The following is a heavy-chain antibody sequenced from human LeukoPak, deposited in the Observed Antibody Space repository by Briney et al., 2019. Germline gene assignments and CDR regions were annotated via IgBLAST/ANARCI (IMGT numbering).Heavy chain of an antibody. Sequence: PGGSLRLSCAASGFTFSTYGMTWVRQAPGKGLEWVSAISGSAATTFYADSVKGRFTISRDNSKNTLYLQMKSLRAEDTAVYYCAKGGGYEAQYYYYYLDVWGKGTTVTISS. CDR1: GFTFSTYG. CDR3: AKGGGYEAQYYYYYLDV. J-gene: IGHJ6*03. V-gene: IGHV3-23*01. D-gene: IGHD5-12*01. CDR2: ISGSAATT.